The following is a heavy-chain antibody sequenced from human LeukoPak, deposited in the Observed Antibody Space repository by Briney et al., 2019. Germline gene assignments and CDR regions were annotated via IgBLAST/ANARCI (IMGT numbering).Heavy chain of an antibody. Sequence: PSETLSLTCTVSGGSISSGGYYWSWIRQHPGKGLEWIGYIYYSGSTYYNPSLKSRVTISVDTSKNQFSLKLSSVTAADTAVYYCARVRGDYVGFDYWGQGTLVTVSS. CDR1: GGSISSGGYY. V-gene: IGHV4-31*03. CDR2: IYYSGST. CDR3: ARVRGDYVGFDY. J-gene: IGHJ4*02. D-gene: IGHD4-17*01.